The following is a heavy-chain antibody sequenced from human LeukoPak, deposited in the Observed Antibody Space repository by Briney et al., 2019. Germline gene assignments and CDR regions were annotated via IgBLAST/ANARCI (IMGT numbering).Heavy chain of an antibody. CDR3: ARYSSGWYGGYYFDY. D-gene: IGHD6-19*01. Sequence: SETLSLTCTVSGGSISSYYWSWIRQPPGKGLEWIGYIYYSGSTNYNPSLKSRVTISVDTSKNQFSLKLRSVTAADTAVYYCARYSSGWYGGYYFDYWGRGTLVTVSS. CDR1: GGSISSYY. CDR2: IYYSGST. V-gene: IGHV4-59*01. J-gene: IGHJ4*02.